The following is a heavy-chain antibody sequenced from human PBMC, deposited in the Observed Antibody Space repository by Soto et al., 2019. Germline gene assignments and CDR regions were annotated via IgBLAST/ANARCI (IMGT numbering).Heavy chain of an antibody. CDR1: GFTFSSYA. V-gene: IGHV3-30-3*01. J-gene: IGHJ4*02. D-gene: IGHD2-15*01. CDR2: ISYDGSNK. CDR3: VRESPGYFDY. Sequence: GGSLRLSCAASGFTFSSYAMHWFRQAPGKGLEWVAFISYDGSNKYHTDSVKGRFTISRDNSKNTLYLQMNSLRAEDTAVYYCVRESPGYFDYWGQGTLVTVSS.